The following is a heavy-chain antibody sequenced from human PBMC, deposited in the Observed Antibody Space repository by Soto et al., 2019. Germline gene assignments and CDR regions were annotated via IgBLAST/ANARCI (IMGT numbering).Heavy chain of an antibody. CDR2: ISSRSSTI. Sequence: EVQLVESGGGLVQPGGSLRLSCAASGFTFSSYSMNWVRQAPGKGLEWVSYISSRSSTIYYADSVKGPFTISRDNAKNSLYLQMNSLRDEDTAVYDCARPRGYRYGLYDYGMDVWGQGTTVTVSS. J-gene: IGHJ6*02. D-gene: IGHD5-18*01. V-gene: IGHV3-48*02. CDR3: ARPRGYRYGLYDYGMDV. CDR1: GFTFSSYS.